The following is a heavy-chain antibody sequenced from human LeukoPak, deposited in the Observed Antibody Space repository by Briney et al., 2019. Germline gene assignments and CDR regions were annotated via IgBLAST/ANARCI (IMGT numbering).Heavy chain of an antibody. J-gene: IGHJ6*02. Sequence: SQTLSLTCAISGDSVSSNSAAWNWIRQSPSRGLEWLGCTYYRSKWYNDYAVSVKSRITINPDTSKNQFSLKLSSVTAADTAVYYCARETDGSYYYGMDVWGQGTTVTVSS. D-gene: IGHD1-14*01. CDR1: GDSVSSNSAA. V-gene: IGHV6-1*01. CDR2: TYYRSKWYN. CDR3: ARETDGSYYYGMDV.